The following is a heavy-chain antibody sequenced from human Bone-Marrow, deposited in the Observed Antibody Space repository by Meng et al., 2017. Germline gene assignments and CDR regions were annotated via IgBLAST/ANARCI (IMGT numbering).Heavy chain of an antibody. CDR1: GFTFSSYA. J-gene: IGHJ3*02. CDR2: ISYDGSNK. D-gene: IGHD1-26*01. Sequence: GESLKISCAASGFTFSSYAMHWVRQAPGKGLEWVAVISYDGSNKYYADSVKGRFTISRDNSKNTLYLQMNSLRAEDTAVYYCARSRPLSGSSLLDAFDIWGQGTMVT. V-gene: IGHV3-30*04. CDR3: ARSRPLSGSSLLDAFDI.